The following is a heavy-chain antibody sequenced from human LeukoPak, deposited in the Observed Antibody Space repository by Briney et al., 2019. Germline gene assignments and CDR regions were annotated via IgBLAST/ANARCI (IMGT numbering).Heavy chain of an antibody. V-gene: IGHV3-23*01. Sequence: GGSLRLSCAASGFTFSSYAMSWVRQAPGKGLEWVSAISGSGGSTYYADSVKGRFTISRDNSKNTLYLQMNSLRAEDTAVYYCAKWEVDIVATAYYYYYYMDVWGKGTTVTVSS. J-gene: IGHJ6*03. D-gene: IGHD5-12*01. CDR1: GFTFSSYA. CDR2: ISGSGGST. CDR3: AKWEVDIVATAYYYYYYMDV.